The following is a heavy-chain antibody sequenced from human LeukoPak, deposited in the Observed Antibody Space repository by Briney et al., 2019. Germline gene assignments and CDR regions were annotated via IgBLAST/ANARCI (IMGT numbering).Heavy chain of an antibody. D-gene: IGHD3-22*01. CDR1: GFTFSSYS. V-gene: IGHV3-21*01. J-gene: IGHJ4*02. Sequence: PGGSLGLSCAASGFTFSSYSMNWVRQAPGKGLEWVSSISSSSSYIYYADSVKGRFTISGDNAKNSLYLQMNSLRAEDTAVYYCYVGDYYDSRSDYWGQGTLVTVSS. CDR2: ISSSSSYI. CDR3: YVGDYYDSRSDY.